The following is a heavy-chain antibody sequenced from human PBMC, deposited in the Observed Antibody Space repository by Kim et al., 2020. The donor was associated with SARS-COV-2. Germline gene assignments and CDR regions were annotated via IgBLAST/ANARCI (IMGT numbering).Heavy chain of an antibody. CDR1: GYSFTSYW. V-gene: IGHV5-10-1*01. D-gene: IGHD6-13*01. CDR3: ARREGIAAAQES. CDR2: IDPSDSYT. Sequence: GESLKISCKGSGYSFTSYWISWVRQMPGKGLEWMGRIDPSDSYTNYSPSFQGHVTISADKSISTAYLQWSSLKASDTAMYYCARREGIAAAQESWGQGTMVTVSS. J-gene: IGHJ3*01.